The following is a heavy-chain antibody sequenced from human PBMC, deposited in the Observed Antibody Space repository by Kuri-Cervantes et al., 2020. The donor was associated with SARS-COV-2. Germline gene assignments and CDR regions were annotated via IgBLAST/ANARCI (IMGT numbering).Heavy chain of an antibody. J-gene: IGHJ2*01. CDR1: GYTFTGYY. Sequence: ASVKVSCKASGYTFTGYYMHWVRQAPGQGLEWMGWINPNSGGTNYAQKLQGRVTMTTDTSTSTAYMELSRLRSDDTAVYYCARALNDFWSGYYSSWYFDLWGRGTLVTVSS. V-gene: IGHV1-2*02. CDR3: ARALNDFWSGYYSSWYFDL. D-gene: IGHD3-3*01. CDR2: INPNSGGT.